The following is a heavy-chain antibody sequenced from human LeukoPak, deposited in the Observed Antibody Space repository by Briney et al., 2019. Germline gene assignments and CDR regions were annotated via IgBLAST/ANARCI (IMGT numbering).Heavy chain of an antibody. V-gene: IGHV3-7*01. CDR3: ARDRGWRSSGYYLYYFDY. CDR1: GFTFTDYF. Sequence: GGSLRLSCVASGFTFTDYFMSWVRQAPGKGLEWVASIKHNGGEKYYVDSVKGRFTISRDNAKNSLYLEMSSLRVEDTAVYYCARDRGWRSSGYYLYYFDYWGQGTLVTVSS. D-gene: IGHD3-22*01. CDR2: IKHNGGEK. J-gene: IGHJ4*02.